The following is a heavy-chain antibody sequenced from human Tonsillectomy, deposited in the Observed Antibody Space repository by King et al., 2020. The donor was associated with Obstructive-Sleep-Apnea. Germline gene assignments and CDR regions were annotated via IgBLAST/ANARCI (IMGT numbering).Heavy chain of an antibody. D-gene: IGHD3-3*01. CDR1: EFTFSNYW. CDR3: ARFDDFWSGSYYFYYGMDV. V-gene: IGHV3-7*03. J-gene: IGHJ6*02. CDR2: INQDGSEK. Sequence: VQLVESGGGLVQPGGSLRLSCGGSEFTFSNYWMSWVRQAPGKGLEWVANINQDGSEKYYVDSVKGRFTISRDNAKNSVYLQMNSLKSEDTAVYYCARFDDFWSGSYYFYYGMDVWGQGTTVTVSS.